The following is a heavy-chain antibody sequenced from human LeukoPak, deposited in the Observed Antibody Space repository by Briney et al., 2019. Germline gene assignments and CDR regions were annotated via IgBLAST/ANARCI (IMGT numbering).Heavy chain of an antibody. Sequence: PSETLSLTCAVSGGSISSGGYSWSWIRQPPGKGLEWIGYIYHSGSTYYNPSLESRVTISVDRSKNQFSLKLSSVTAADTAVYYCARGVGALFDYWGQGTLVTVSS. CDR3: ARGVGALFDY. CDR2: IYHSGST. D-gene: IGHD1-26*01. J-gene: IGHJ4*02. V-gene: IGHV4-30-2*01. CDR1: GGSISSGGYS.